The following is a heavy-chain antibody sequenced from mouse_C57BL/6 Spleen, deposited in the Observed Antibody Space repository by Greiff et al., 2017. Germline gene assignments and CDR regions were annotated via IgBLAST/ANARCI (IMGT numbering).Heavy chain of an antibody. CDR1: GYSITSGYY. V-gene: IGHV3-6*01. D-gene: IGHD4-1*02. J-gene: IGHJ2*01. Sequence: VQLQQSGPGLVKPSQSLSLTCSVTGYSITSGYYWNWLRQFPGNKLEWMGYISYDGSNNYNPSLKNRISITRDTSKNQFFLKLNSVTTEDTATYYCARGARNWDGDYWGQGTTLTVSS. CDR2: ISYDGSN. CDR3: ARGARNWDGDY.